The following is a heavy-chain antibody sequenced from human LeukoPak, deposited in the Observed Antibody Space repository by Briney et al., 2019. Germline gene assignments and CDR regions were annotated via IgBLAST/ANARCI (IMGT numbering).Heavy chain of an antibody. J-gene: IGHJ4*02. CDR2: IHYSEST. V-gene: IGHV4-31*03. D-gene: IGHD2-15*01. CDR3: ARDALAGCSGGSCYSNYFDY. CDR1: GGSIRSGGDY. Sequence: SETLSLTCTVSGGSIRSGGDYWSWIRQHPGKGLEWIGYIHYSESTYYNPSLRSRVTISVDTSKNQFSLKLNSVTAADTAVYYCARDALAGCSGGSCYSNYFDYWGQGTLVTVSS.